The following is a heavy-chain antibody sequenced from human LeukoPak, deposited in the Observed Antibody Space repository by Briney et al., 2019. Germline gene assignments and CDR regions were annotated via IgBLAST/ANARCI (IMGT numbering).Heavy chain of an antibody. CDR1: GFTFSSYG. D-gene: IGHD3-22*01. CDR3: ARRPYYYDSSGYYSDYYYGMDV. V-gene: IGHV3-33*01. CDR2: IWYDGSNK. J-gene: IGHJ6*02. Sequence: GGSLRLSCAASGFTFSSYGMHWVRQAPGKGLEWVAVIWYDGSNKYYADSVKGRFTISRDNSKNTLYLQMNSLRAEDTAVYYCARRPYYYDSSGYYSDYYYGMDVWGQGTTVTASS.